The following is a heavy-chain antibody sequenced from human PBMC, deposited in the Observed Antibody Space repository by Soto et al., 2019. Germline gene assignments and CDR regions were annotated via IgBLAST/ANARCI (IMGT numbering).Heavy chain of an antibody. D-gene: IGHD2-2*01. CDR1: GLTFPSYA. CDR2: IGGSGAIT. V-gene: IGHV3-23*01. Sequence: LLESGGGLVQPRGSLRLSCAASGLTFPSYAMNWVRQAPGKGLEWVSAIGGSGAITYYADSVKGRFTISRDNSKNTVYLQMNSLRAEDTAVYYCAKGSSSTQYLNYYFYHMDVWGKGTTVSVSS. J-gene: IGHJ6*03. CDR3: AKGSSSTQYLNYYFYHMDV.